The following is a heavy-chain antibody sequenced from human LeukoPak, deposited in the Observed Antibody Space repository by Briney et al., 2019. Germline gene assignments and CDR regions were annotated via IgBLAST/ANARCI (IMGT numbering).Heavy chain of an antibody. CDR3: AKDYYDSSGYYPPFDY. V-gene: IGHV3-23*01. D-gene: IGHD3-22*01. CDR2: IGGSGGST. CDR1: GFTFSSYA. Sequence: GGSLRLSCAASGFTFSSYAMSWVRQAPGKGLEWVSAIGGSGGSTYYADSVKGRFTISRDNPKNTLYLQMNSLRAEDTAVYYCAKDYYDSSGYYPPFDYWGQGTLVTVSS. J-gene: IGHJ4*02.